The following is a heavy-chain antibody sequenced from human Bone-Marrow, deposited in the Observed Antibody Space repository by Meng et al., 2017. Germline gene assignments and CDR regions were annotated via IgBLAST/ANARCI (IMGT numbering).Heavy chain of an antibody. J-gene: IGHJ4*02. CDR1: GITFSNYE. D-gene: IGHD3-10*01. CDR2: ISGSGGST. CDR3: ATLARFNMVRGVIIGFDY. V-gene: IGHV3-23*01. Sequence: GESLKISCEASGITFSNYEMNWVRQAPGKGLEWVSAISGSGGSTYYADSVKGRFTISRDNSKNTLYLQMNSLRAEDTAVYYCATLARFNMVRGVIIGFDYWGQGTLVTVSS.